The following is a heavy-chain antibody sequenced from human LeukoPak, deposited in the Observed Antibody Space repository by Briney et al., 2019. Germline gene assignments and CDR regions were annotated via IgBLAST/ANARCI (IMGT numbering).Heavy chain of an antibody. CDR1: GYTFTSYY. CDR3: ARGSCDDYRCYFDY. V-gene: IGHV1-46*01. Sequence: ASVKVSCKAPGYTFTSYYMHWVRQAPGQGLEWMGIINPSGGSTSYAQKFQGRVTITADESTSTAYMELSSLRSEDTAVYYCARGSCDDYRCYFDYWGQGTLVTVSS. CDR2: INPSGGST. D-gene: IGHD4-11*01. J-gene: IGHJ4*02.